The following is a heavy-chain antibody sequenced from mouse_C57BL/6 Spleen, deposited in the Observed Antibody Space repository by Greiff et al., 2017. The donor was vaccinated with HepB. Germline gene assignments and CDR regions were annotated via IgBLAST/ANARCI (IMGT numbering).Heavy chain of an antibody. Sequence: QVQLKESGAELARPGASVKMSCKASGYTFTSYTMHWVKQRPGQGLEWIGYINPSSGYTKYNQKFKDKATLTADKSSSTAYMQLSSLTSEDSAVYYCATPGTYGFAYWGQGTLVTVSA. CDR2: INPSSGYT. J-gene: IGHJ3*01. D-gene: IGHD1-1*01. CDR1: GYTFTSYT. CDR3: ATPGTYGFAY. V-gene: IGHV1-4*01.